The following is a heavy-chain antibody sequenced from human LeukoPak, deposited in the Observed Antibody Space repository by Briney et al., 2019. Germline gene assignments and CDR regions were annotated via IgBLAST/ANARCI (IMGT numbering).Heavy chain of an antibody. CDR2: IYISGST. CDR1: GGSLRNYY. J-gene: IGHJ6*03. Sequence: SETLSLTCTVSGGSLRNYYWNWIRQPAGKGLEWIGRIYISGSTNYNPSLKSRVTILIDTSKNQFSLKLNSVTAADTAVYYCARLGGYQVGHYYYYMDVWGKGTTVTVSS. V-gene: IGHV4-4*07. CDR3: ARLGGYQVGHYYYYMDV. D-gene: IGHD3-16*02.